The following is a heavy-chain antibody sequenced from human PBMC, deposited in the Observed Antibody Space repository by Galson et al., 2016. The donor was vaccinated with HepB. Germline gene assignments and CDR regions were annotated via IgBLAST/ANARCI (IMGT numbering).Heavy chain of an antibody. CDR3: ASFIVVVPAAATYYYYGMDV. V-gene: IGHV3-48*02. J-gene: IGHJ6*02. Sequence: SLRLSCAASGFTFSSYSMNWVRQAPGKGLEWVSYISSSSSTIYYADSVKGRFTISRDNAKNSLYLQMNSLRDEDTAVYYCASFIVVVPAAATYYYYGMDVWGQGTTVTVSS. CDR1: GFTFSSYS. CDR2: ISSSSSTI. D-gene: IGHD2-2*01.